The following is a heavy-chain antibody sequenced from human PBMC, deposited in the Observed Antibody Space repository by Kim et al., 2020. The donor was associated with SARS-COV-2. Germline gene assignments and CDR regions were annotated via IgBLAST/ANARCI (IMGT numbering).Heavy chain of an antibody. Sequence: GGSLRLSCAASGSTFNTFDMNWVRQAPGKGLEWASNISSSSDTSYNADSVKGRFTISRDNAKKSLFLQMNNLSAEDTAVYYCARRRLITGGAMDVWGQGTTVTVS. CDR2: ISSSSDTS. J-gene: IGHJ6*02. CDR3: ARRRLITGGAMDV. CDR1: GSTFNTFD. V-gene: IGHV3-48*03. D-gene: IGHD1-20*01.